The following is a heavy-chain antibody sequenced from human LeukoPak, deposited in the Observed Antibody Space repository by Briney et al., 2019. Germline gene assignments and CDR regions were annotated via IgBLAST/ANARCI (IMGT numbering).Heavy chain of an antibody. CDR3: AKARSSWAGYFDY. Sequence: PGRSLRLSCTVSGFTFNNFAMTWVRQPPGKGLEWVSTVTTAGGNTGYADSVKGRFTIFRDNSENTLYLQMNSLRAEDTAVYFCAKARSSWAGYFDYWGQGTLVTVSS. J-gene: IGHJ4*02. D-gene: IGHD6-13*01. CDR2: VTTAGGNT. CDR1: GFTFNNFA. V-gene: IGHV3-23*01.